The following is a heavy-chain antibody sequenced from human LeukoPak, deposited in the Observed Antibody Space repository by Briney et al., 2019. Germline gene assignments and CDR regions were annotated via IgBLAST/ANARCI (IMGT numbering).Heavy chain of an antibody. D-gene: IGHD3-3*01. V-gene: IGHV1-69*05. J-gene: IGHJ4*02. CDR2: IIPIFGTA. CDR3: CSVIIDGYFDY. Sequence: VASVKVSCKASGGTFSSYAISWVRQAPGQGLEWMGRIIPIFGTANYAQKFQGRVTITTDESTSTAYMELSSLRSEDTAVYYCCSVIIDGYFDYWGQGTLVTVSS. CDR1: GGTFSSYA.